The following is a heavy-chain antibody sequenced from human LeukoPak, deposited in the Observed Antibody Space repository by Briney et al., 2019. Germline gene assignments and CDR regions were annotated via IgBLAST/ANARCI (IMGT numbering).Heavy chain of an antibody. D-gene: IGHD1-14*01. CDR2: ISSSSSTI. CDR1: GFSISNYN. V-gene: IGHV3-48*01. J-gene: IGHJ6*03. CDR3: ATEPLYYYYMDV. Sequence: GGSLRLSCAASGFSISNYNMNWVRQAQGEGLEWLSSISSSSSTIFYADSVKGRLTISRDNAKNSLFLQMNSLRAEDTAVYYCATEPLYYYYMDVWGKGTTVTVSS.